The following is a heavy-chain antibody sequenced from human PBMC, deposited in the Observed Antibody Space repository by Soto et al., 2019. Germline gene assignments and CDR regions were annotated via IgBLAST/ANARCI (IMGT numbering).Heavy chain of an antibody. J-gene: IGHJ2*01. CDR3: AREYSSSSKYLYFDV. V-gene: IGHV1-69*01. D-gene: IGHD6-6*01. CDR1: GGTFSSYA. Sequence: QVQLVQSGAEVKKPGSSVKVSCKVSGGTFSSYAIVWVRQAPGQGLEWMGGIIPITGTVNYAQKFQGRVTITADEATTTVYMELRRLRSEDTTVYYCAREYSSSSKYLYFDVWGRGTLVTVAS. CDR2: IIPITGTV.